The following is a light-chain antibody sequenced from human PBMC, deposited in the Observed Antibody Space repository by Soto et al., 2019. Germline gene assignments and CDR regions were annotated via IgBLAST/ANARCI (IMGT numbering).Light chain of an antibody. CDR3: QQYNNWPGT. CDR2: GAS. Sequence: EIVMTQSPATLSVSPGERATLSCRASQSVSTNLAWYQQKPGQAPRLLIYGASTRATGIPARFSGSGSGTDFTLTISSLQSEDSAVYYGQQYNNWPGTFGQGTKVEIK. J-gene: IGKJ1*01. CDR1: QSVSTN. V-gene: IGKV3-15*01.